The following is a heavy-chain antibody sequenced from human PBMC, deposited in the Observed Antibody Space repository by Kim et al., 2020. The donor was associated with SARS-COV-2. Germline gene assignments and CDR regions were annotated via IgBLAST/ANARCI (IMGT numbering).Heavy chain of an antibody. J-gene: IGHJ3*02. CDR3: AKDRVGAVAGTDAFDI. CDR2: ISGSGGST. D-gene: IGHD6-19*01. V-gene: IGHV3-23*01. CDR1: GFTFSSYA. Sequence: GGSLRLSCAASGFTFSSYAMSWVLQAPGKGLEWVSAISGSGGSTYYADSVKGRFTISRDNSKNTLYLQMNSLRAEDTAVYYCAKDRVGAVAGTDAFDIWGQGTMVTVSS.